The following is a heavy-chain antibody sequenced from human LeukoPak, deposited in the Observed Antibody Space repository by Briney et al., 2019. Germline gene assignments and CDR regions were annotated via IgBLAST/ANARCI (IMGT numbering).Heavy chain of an antibody. V-gene: IGHV4-34*01. CDR3: ASDAFDI. Sequence: SETLSLTCAVYGGSFRGYYWSWIRQPPGKGLEWIGEINHSGSTNYNPSLKSRVTISVDTSKNQFSLKLSSVTAADTAVYYCASDAFDIWGQGTMVTVSS. CDR2: INHSGST. J-gene: IGHJ3*02. CDR1: GGSFRGYY.